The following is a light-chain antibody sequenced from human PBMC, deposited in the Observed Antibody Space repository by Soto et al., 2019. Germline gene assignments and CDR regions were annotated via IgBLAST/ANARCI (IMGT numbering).Light chain of an antibody. CDR2: EAT. J-gene: IGLJ2*01. CDR3: CSYARDSILV. V-gene: IGLV2-23*01. CDR1: NNDVGGYRL. Sequence: QPALHQPACVAWSPGHSITMSCTGTNNDVGGYRLVSWYQQYSGKAPKLIIYEATKRPSGVSDRFSGSKSGNTAILTLSGLQAEDEADYFCCSYARDSILVFGRGTKVTVL.